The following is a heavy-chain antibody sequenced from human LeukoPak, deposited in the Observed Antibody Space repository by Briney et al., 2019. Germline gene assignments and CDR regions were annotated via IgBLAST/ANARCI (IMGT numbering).Heavy chain of an antibody. J-gene: IGHJ4*02. CDR1: GGSFSGYY. CDR3: ARGWTDTASYYYGSGSPTYYFDY. V-gene: IGHV4-34*01. Sequence: ASETLSLTCAVYGGSFSGYYWSWIRQPPGKGLEWIGEINHSGSTNYNPSLKSRVTISVDTSKNQFSLKLSSVTAADTAVYYCARGWTDTASYYYGSGSPTYYFDYWGQGTLVTVSS. CDR2: INHSGST. D-gene: IGHD3-10*01.